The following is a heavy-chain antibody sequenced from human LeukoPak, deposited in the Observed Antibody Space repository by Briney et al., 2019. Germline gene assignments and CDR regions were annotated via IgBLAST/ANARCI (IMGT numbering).Heavy chain of an antibody. CDR3: ARVGSYAFDI. CDR2: INHSGGT. Sequence: SETLSLTCAVYGGSFSSYYWSWIRQPPGKGLEWIGEINHSGGTNYNPSLKSRVTISVDTSKNHFSLKLSSVTAADTAMYYCARVGSYAFDIWDQGTMVTVSS. J-gene: IGHJ3*02. CDR1: GGSFSSYY. V-gene: IGHV4-34*01.